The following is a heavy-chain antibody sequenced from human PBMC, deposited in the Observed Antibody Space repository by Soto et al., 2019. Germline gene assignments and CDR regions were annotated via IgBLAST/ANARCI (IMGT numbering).Heavy chain of an antibody. CDR3: AREVGIAAAAYYHYYEGMDV. CDR2: ISGHKGDT. V-gene: IGHV1-18*04. Sequence: ASVKVSCKASGYSFSTYGISWVRQVPGQGLEWMGWISGHKGDTNYARNFRGRISLTTDTSASIAYMELRRLRSDDTALYYCAREVGIAAAAYYHYYEGMDVWGQGTTVTVSS. J-gene: IGHJ6*02. D-gene: IGHD2-21*01. CDR1: GYSFSTYG.